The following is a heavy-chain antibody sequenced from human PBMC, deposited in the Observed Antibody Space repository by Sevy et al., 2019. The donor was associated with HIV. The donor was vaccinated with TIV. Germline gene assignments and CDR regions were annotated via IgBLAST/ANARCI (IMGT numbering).Heavy chain of an antibody. CDR3: ARGLAALPGYYYGMDV. Sequence: GGSLRLSCAASGFTFSSYGMHWVRQAPGKGLEWVAVILYDGSNKYYADSVKGRFTISRDNSKNTLYLQMNSLSAGDTAVYYCARGLAALPGYYYGMDVWGQGTAVTVSS. V-gene: IGHV3-30*03. CDR1: GFTFSSYG. J-gene: IGHJ6*02. D-gene: IGHD6-6*01. CDR2: ILYDGSNK.